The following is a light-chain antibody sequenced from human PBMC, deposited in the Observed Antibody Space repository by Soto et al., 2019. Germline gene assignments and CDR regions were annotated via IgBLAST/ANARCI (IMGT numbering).Light chain of an antibody. J-gene: IGKJ4*01. V-gene: IGKV3-11*01. CDR1: PSVSNS. CDR3: HQRNKGPPVT. Sequence: ESVLPQSPATLSLSPGERATLSCRASPSVSNSLAWYQHKPGQAPRLLIYDASNRATGVPTRFSGSGSGTDFTLTISSLEPEDFAVYYCHQRNKGPPVTFGGGTRVESK. CDR2: DAS.